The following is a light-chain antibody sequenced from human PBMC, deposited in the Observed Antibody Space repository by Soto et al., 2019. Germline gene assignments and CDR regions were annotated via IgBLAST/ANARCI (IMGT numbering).Light chain of an antibody. CDR2: EVS. J-gene: IGLJ1*01. Sequence: QSALTQPASVSGSPGQSITISCTGTSSDVGGYNYVSWYQQHPGKAPKLMIYEVSNRPSRVSNRFSGSKSGNTASLTISGLQAEDEADYYCCSYTSSSTYYVFGTGTKLTVL. CDR3: CSYTSSSTYYV. V-gene: IGLV2-14*01. CDR1: SSDVGGYNY.